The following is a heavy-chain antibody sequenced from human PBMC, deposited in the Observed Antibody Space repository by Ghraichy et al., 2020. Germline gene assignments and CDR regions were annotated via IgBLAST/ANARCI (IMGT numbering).Heavy chain of an antibody. J-gene: IGHJ5*02. CDR2: IYYSGST. Sequence: SETLSLTCTVSGGSISSYYWSWIRQPPGKGLEWIGDIYYSGSTNYNPSLTSRVTISADTSKNQFSLKLSSVTAAETDVYHWARCYDSSGPNWFDPWGQGNLASVSS. CDR3: ARCYDSSGPNWFDP. V-gene: IGHV4-59*08. D-gene: IGHD3-22*01. CDR1: GGSISSYY.